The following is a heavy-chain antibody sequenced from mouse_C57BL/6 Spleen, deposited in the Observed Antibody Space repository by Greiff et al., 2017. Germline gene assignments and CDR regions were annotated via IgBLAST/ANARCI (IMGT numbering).Heavy chain of an antibody. Sequence: EVMLVESGGGLVKPGGSLKLSCAASGFTFSDYGMHWVRQAPEKGLEWVAYISSGSSTIYYADTVKGRFTISRDNAKNTLFLQMTSLRSEDTAMYYCARIGLYDYDYFDYWGQGTTLTVSS. D-gene: IGHD2-4*01. J-gene: IGHJ2*01. CDR3: ARIGLYDYDYFDY. V-gene: IGHV5-17*01. CDR2: ISSGSSTI. CDR1: GFTFSDYG.